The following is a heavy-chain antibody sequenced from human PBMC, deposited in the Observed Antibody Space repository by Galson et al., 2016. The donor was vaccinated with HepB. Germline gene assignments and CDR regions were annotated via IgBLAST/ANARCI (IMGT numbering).Heavy chain of an antibody. V-gene: IGHV4-39*01. CDR3: ARRSVEEAKDFNLLTGYYSLYFDH. Sequence: SETLSLTCTVSGVSLSNSDYYWAWIRQPPGKGLEWIATIYYSGSTYFNPSLESRVNIILDASKNEFSLRLNSVTAADTAVYYCARRSVEEAKDFNLLTGYYSLYFDHWGQGTLVTVSS. CDR1: GVSLSNSDYY. J-gene: IGHJ4*02. CDR2: IYYSGST. D-gene: IGHD3-9*01.